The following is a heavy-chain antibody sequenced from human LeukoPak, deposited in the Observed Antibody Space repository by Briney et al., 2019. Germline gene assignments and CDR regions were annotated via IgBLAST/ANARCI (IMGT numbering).Heavy chain of an antibody. V-gene: IGHV1-69*13. CDR3: ARGRSSSWYNDFDY. CDR2: IIPIFGTA. CDR1: GYTFTSYG. J-gene: IGHJ4*02. D-gene: IGHD6-13*01. Sequence: ASVKVSCKASGYTFTSYGISWVRQAPGQGLEWMGGIIPIFGTANYAQKFQGRVTITADESTSTAYMELSSLRSEDTAVYYCARGRSSSWYNDFDYWGQGTLVTVSS.